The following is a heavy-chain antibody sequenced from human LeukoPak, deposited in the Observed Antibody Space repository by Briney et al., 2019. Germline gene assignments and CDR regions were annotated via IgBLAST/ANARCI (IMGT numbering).Heavy chain of an antibody. J-gene: IGHJ4*02. CDR3: ARRYKVGVKARYYFDY. D-gene: IGHD5-24*01. Sequence: GESLKISCKGSGCSFTNYWIGWVRQLPGKGLEWMGIIYPGDSDIRDSPSFQGQVTISADKSISTAYLQWSSLKASDTAMYYCARRYKVGVKARYYFDYWGQGTLVTVSS. CDR1: GCSFTNYW. V-gene: IGHV5-51*01. CDR2: IYPGDSDI.